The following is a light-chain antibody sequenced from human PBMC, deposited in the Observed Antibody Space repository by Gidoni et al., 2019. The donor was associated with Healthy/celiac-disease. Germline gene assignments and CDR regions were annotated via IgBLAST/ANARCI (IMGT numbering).Light chain of an antibody. CDR1: QSISSY. V-gene: IGKV1-39*01. CDR2: AAS. Sequence: IQMTQSPSSLSASVGDRVTITCRASQSISSYLNWYQQKPGKAPKLLIYAASSLQSGVPSRFSGSGSGTDFTLTISSLQPEDFATYYCQQSYSTPVTFGQXTKVEIK. CDR3: QQSYSTPVT. J-gene: IGKJ1*01.